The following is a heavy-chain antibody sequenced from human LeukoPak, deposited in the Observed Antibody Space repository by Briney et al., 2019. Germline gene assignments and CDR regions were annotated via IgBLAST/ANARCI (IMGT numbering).Heavy chain of an antibody. Sequence: TGGSLRLSCATSGFTFNDYTMHWVRQVPGKGLEWICLIGWRGDNPRYAESVRGRFTISRDNSKNSLYLQLHSLTPEDTALYYCAKDQTTGYRGSYDSWGQGTLVIVSS. D-gene: IGHD6-13*01. V-gene: IGHV3-43*01. CDR3: AKDQTTGYRGSYDS. J-gene: IGHJ4*02. CDR2: IGWRGDNP. CDR1: GFTFNDYT.